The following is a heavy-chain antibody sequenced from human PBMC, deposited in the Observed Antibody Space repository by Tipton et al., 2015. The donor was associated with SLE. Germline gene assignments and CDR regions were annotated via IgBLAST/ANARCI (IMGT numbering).Heavy chain of an antibody. D-gene: IGHD3-16*02. CDR3: ASAGGYPYYYFYMDV. CDR1: GHTFGRYG. CDR2: INVNNGNT. V-gene: IGHV1-18*01. J-gene: IGHJ6*03. Sequence: QVQLVQSGAEVKKPGASVKVSCKASGHTFGRYGVTWVRQAPGQGLEWMGWINVNNGNTNHAQNLQGRVTMTRDTSISTAYMDLTSLSSDDTAVYYCASAGGYPYYYFYMDVWGKGTTVTVSS.